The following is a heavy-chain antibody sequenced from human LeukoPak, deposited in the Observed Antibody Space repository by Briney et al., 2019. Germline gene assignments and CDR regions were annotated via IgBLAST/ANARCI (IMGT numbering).Heavy chain of an antibody. V-gene: IGHV4-39*01. CDR1: GGSISSSSYY. D-gene: IGHD3-16*01. CDR2: IYYSGST. CDR3: ATHGGVAANNNWFDP. J-gene: IGHJ5*01. Sequence: SETLSLTCTVSGGSISSSSYYWGWLRQPPGKGLEWIGSIYYSGSTYYNPSLKSRVTISVDTSKNQFSLKLSSVTAADTAVYYCATHGGVAANNNWFDPWGQGTLVTVSS.